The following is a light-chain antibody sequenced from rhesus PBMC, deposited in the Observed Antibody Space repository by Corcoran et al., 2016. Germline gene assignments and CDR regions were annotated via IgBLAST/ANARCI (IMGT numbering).Light chain of an antibody. CDR2: SSS. Sequence: DIQMTQSPSSLSASEGDTANITCRASQGISNYLAWYQQRPGKAPKPLIYSSSNLESGVPSRFSGCGSGTDFTLAIRSLQPEDFATYYCQQYNSYPLTFGGGTKVEIK. CDR3: QQYNSYPLT. J-gene: IGKJ4*01. V-gene: IGKV1S14*01. CDR1: QGISNY.